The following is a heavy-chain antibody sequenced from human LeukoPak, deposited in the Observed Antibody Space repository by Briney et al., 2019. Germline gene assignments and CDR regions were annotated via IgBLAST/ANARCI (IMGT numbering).Heavy chain of an antibody. D-gene: IGHD3-22*01. CDR3: AREVSEGFDF. CDR2: FGTRSTSI. CDR1: GVPFSNYC. Sequence: ETLSLTCAIHGVPFSNYCWSWIRQAPGKGLEWVSSFGTRSTSIYHAGSVKGRFAISRDNAKNSLYLQMNSLRAEDTALYYCAREVSEGFDFWGQGTLVTVSS. J-gene: IGHJ4*02. V-gene: IGHV3-21*01.